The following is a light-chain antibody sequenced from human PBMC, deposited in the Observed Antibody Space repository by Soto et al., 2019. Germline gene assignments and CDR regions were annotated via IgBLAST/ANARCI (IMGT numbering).Light chain of an antibody. CDR2: EVT. CDR3: SSKSSSSPPYV. Sequence: QSVLTQPASVSGSPGQLITISCTGTSSDVGLYNYVSWYQQHPGQAPRLMIYEVTNRPSGVSNRFSGSKSGNTASLTISGLQTEDEADYYCSSKSSSSPPYVFGTGTKVTVL. CDR1: SSDVGLYNY. V-gene: IGLV2-14*01. J-gene: IGLJ1*01.